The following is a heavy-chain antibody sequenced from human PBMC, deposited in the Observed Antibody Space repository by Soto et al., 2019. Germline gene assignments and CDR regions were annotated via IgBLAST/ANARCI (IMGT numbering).Heavy chain of an antibody. D-gene: IGHD1-26*01. Sequence: PSDTLSLTCTVSGGSISSYYWSWIRQPPGKGLEWIGYIYYSGSTNYNPSLKSRVTMSVDTSKNQFSLKLSSVTAADTAVYSCATTSPQTGSRGAAAFDYWGQGTLVTVSS. CDR2: IYYSGST. J-gene: IGHJ4*02. V-gene: IGHV4-59*08. CDR3: ATTSPQTGSRGAAAFDY. CDR1: GGSISSYY.